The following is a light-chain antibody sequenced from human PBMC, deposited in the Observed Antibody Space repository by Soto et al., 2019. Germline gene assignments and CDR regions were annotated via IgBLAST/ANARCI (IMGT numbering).Light chain of an antibody. V-gene: IGKV3-15*01. CDR2: GTT. Sequence: EILMTQSPATLSVSPGERVTLSCRASQSVSRKLAWYQQKPGQAPRLLIYGTTTRATGIPARFSGSGSGTEFTLTISSLQSEDFGIYYCQQYGHWPPYTFGQGTTLETK. CDR3: QQYGHWPPYT. CDR1: QSVSRK. J-gene: IGKJ2*01.